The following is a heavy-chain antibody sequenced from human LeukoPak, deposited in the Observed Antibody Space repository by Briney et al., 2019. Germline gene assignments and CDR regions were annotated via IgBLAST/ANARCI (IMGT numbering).Heavy chain of an antibody. J-gene: IGHJ4*02. V-gene: IGHV4-39*07. CDR2: IYYSGST. CDR1: GGSISSSSYY. CDR3: ARDGSGSYAPSFFDY. Sequence: SETLSLTCTVSGGSISSSSYYWGWIRQPPGKGLEWIGSIYYSGSTYYNPSLKSRVTISVDTSKNQFSLKLSSVTAADTAVYYCARDGSGSYAPSFFDYWGQGTLVTVSS. D-gene: IGHD3-10*01.